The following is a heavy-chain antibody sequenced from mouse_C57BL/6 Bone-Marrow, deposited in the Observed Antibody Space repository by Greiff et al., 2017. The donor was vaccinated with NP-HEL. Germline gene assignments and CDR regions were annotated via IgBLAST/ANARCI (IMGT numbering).Heavy chain of an antibody. Sequence: EVQRVESGGGLVKPGGSLKLSCAASGFTFSSYTMSWVRQTPEKRLEWVATISGGGGNTYYPDSVKGRFTISRDNAKNTLYLQMSSLRSEDTALYYCARHGDEGAYWGQGTLVTVSA. CDR1: GFTFSSYT. V-gene: IGHV5-9*01. CDR3: ARHGDEGAY. J-gene: IGHJ3*01. CDR2: ISGGGGNT.